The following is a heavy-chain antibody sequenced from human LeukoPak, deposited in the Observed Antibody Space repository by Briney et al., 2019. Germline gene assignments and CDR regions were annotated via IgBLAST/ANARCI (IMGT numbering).Heavy chain of an antibody. CDR1: GGSFSGYY. J-gene: IGHJ6*02. CDR2: INHSGST. V-gene: IGHV4-34*01. Sequence: AETLSLTCAVYGGSFSGYYWSWVRQPPGKGLEWIGEINHSGSTNYNPSLKSRVTISVDTSKNQFSLKLSSVTAADTAVYYCATGLTSDYGDYYYYGMDVWGQGTTVTVSS. CDR3: ATGLTSDYGDYYYYGMDV. D-gene: IGHD4-17*01.